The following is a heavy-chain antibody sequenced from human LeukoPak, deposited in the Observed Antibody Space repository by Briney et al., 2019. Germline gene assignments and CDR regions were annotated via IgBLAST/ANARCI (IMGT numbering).Heavy chain of an antibody. CDR1: VGAITRGGDY. CDR2: IYTTGST. CDR3: TRDRAWAFDI. V-gene: IGHV4-61*02. J-gene: IGHJ3*02. Sequence: PSETLSLTCTVSVGAITRGGDYWRWIREPAGEGLEWIGRIYTTGSTNYNPSLKSRVTVSLYTPKNQFSLNLTSVTAADTAVYYCTRDRAWAFDIWGQGTMVTVSS.